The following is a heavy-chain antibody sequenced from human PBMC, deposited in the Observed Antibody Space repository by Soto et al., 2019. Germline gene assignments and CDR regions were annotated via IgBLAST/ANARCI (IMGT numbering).Heavy chain of an antibody. D-gene: IGHD5-18*01. CDR2: ISGSGGST. V-gene: IGHV3-23*01. CDR3: AKIPPGYSYGYFYFDY. CDR1: GFTFSSYA. Sequence: EVQLLESGGGLVQPGGSLRLSCAASGFTFSSYAMSWVRQAPGKGLEWVSAISGSGGSTYYADSVKGRFTISRDNSKTTLYLQMTSLGAEDTAVYYCAKIPPGYSYGYFYFDYWGQGTLVTVSS. J-gene: IGHJ4*02.